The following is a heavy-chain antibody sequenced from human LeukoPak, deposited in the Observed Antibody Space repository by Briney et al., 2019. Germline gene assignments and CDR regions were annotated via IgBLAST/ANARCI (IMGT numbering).Heavy chain of an antibody. J-gene: IGHJ4*02. CDR3: ARDRPPPYCSSTSCSLGEYFDY. Sequence: SETLSLTCTVSGGSISSGGYYWSWIRQPPGKGLEWIGYIYHSGSTYYNPSLKSRVTISVDRSKNQFSLKLSSVTAADTAVYYCARDRPPPYCSSTSCSLGEYFDYWGQGTLVTVSS. V-gene: IGHV4-30-2*01. CDR2: IYHSGST. D-gene: IGHD2-2*01. CDR1: GGSISSGGYY.